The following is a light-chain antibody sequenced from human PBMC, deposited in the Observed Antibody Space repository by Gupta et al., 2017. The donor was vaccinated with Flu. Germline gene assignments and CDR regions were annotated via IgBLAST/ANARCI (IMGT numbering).Light chain of an antibody. CDR1: SSDVGGYNL. Sequence: APTQPASVAGSPGPSITISCTGTSSDVGGYNLVSWYQQYPGKAPKLMIYEGSKRPSGVSNRFSGSKSGNTASLTISGLQADDEADYYCCSYAGSGTYYVFGTGTKVTVL. CDR3: CSYAGSGTYYV. V-gene: IGLV2-23*01. CDR2: EGS. J-gene: IGLJ1*01.